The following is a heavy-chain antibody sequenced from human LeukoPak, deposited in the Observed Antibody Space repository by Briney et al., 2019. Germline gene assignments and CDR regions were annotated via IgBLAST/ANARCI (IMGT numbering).Heavy chain of an antibody. V-gene: IGHV5-51*01. D-gene: IGHD3-10*01. J-gene: IGHJ5*02. Sequence: GESLKISCKGSGYSFTSYWIGWVRQMPGKGLEWMGIIYPGDSDTRYSPSFQGQVTISADKSISTAYLQWSSLKASDTAMYYCARAYYYSSGTYNWFDPWGQGTLVTVSS. CDR1: GYSFTSYW. CDR2: IYPGDSDT. CDR3: ARAYYYSSGTYNWFDP.